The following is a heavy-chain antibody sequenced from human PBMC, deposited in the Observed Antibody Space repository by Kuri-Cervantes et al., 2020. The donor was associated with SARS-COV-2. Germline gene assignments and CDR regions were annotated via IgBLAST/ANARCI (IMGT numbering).Heavy chain of an antibody. Sequence: ASVKVSCKAPGYTFTGYYMHWVRQAPGQGLEWMGWINPNSGGTNYAQKFQGWVTMTRDTSISTVYMELSRLRSDDTAVYYCARSTAVRRLVVISQGGAFDIWGQGTMVTVSS. CDR3: ARSTAVRRLVVISQGGAFDI. CDR1: GYTFTGYY. D-gene: IGHD3-22*01. CDR2: INPNSGGT. J-gene: IGHJ3*02. V-gene: IGHV1-2*04.